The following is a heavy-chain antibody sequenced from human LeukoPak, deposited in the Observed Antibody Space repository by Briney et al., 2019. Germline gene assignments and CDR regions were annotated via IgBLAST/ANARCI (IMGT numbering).Heavy chain of an antibody. Sequence: GGSLRLSCAASGFTISTASMNWVRQAPGKGLEWVSYIRSSSSAIYYADSVRGRFTISSDNAKNSLYLQMNSLRVEDTAVYYCAREYSSSFDYWGQGTLVTVSS. CDR2: IRSSSSAI. V-gene: IGHV3-48*01. CDR1: GFTISTAS. CDR3: AREYSSSFDY. D-gene: IGHD6-6*01. J-gene: IGHJ4*02.